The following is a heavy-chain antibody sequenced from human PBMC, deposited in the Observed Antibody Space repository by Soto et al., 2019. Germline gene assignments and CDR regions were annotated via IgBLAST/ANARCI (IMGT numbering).Heavy chain of an antibody. Sequence: SGPTLVNPTQTLALTCTFSGFSLSTRGMCVSWIRQPPGKALEWLARIDWDDDKYYSTSLKTRLIISKDTSRNQVVLTMTNMDPVDTATYYCARLTTSRYFFDYWGQGTLVTVSS. V-gene: IGHV2-70*11. CDR3: ARLTTSRYFFDY. CDR2: IDWDDDK. CDR1: GFSLSTRGMC. D-gene: IGHD3-22*01. J-gene: IGHJ4*02.